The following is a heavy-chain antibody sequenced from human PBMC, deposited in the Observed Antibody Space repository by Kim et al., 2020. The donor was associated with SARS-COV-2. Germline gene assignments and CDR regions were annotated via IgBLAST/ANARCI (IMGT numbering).Heavy chain of an antibody. CDR1: GFTFTNAW. Sequence: GGSLRLSCAVSGFTFTNAWMSWVRQAPGKGLEWLARIKSKTDGGSTDYAAVVNGRSTISRDDSKNTLYLQMDSLKTEDTAVYYCTTDSRLTGSAYWGQGTLVTVSS. CDR2: IKSKTDGGST. V-gene: IGHV3-15*01. D-gene: IGHD3-9*01. CDR3: TTDSRLTGSAY. J-gene: IGHJ4*02.